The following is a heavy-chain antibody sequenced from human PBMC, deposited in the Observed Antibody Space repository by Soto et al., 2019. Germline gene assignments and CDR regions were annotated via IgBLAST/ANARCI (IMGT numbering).Heavy chain of an antibody. Sequence: ASVKVSCKASGYTFTSYGSSWVRQAPGQGLEWMGLISAYNGNTNYAQKLQGRVTMTTDTSTSTAYMELRSLRSDDTAVYYCARVNDNEWFDPWGQGTLVTVSS. CDR1: GYTFTSYG. J-gene: IGHJ5*02. CDR3: ARVNDNEWFDP. D-gene: IGHD3-9*01. CDR2: ISAYNGNT. V-gene: IGHV1-18*01.